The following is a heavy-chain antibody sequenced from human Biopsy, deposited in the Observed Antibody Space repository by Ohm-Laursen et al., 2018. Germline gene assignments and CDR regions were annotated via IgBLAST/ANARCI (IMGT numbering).Heavy chain of an antibody. J-gene: IGHJ4*02. CDR1: SYTFTDYN. Sequence: SVKVSCNASSYTFTDYNIHWMRQAPGQGLEWLGYINCKTGATNYAQKFQGTVTMTRDTSISTAYLALGSLRSADTAIYYCARDPLNGHKHFDYWGQGALVTVSS. CDR3: ARDPLNGHKHFDY. CDR2: INCKTGAT. D-gene: IGHD2-8*01. V-gene: IGHV1-2*02.